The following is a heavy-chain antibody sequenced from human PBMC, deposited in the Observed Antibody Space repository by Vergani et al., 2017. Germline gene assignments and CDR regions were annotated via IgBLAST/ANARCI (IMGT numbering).Heavy chain of an antibody. D-gene: IGHD2-21*01. Sequence: QVQLVESGGGVVQPGRSLRLSCAASGFTFSSYAMHWVRQAPGKGLEWVAVISYDGSNKYYADSVKGRFTISRDNSKNTLYLQMNSLRAEDTAVYYCAKDRCGGDCLKRDYYYYMDVWGKGP. J-gene: IGHJ6*03. CDR2: ISYDGSNK. V-gene: IGHV3-30-3*01. CDR1: GFTFSSYA. CDR3: AKDRCGGDCLKRDYYYYMDV.